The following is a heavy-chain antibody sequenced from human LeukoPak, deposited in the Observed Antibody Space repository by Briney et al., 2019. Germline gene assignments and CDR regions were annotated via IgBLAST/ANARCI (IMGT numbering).Heavy chain of an antibody. CDR3: AKAEGYDILTGLDY. J-gene: IGHJ4*02. CDR1: GFTFSSYA. D-gene: IGHD3-9*01. V-gene: IGHV3-23*01. CDR2: IGASGGST. Sequence: PGGSLRLSCATSGFTFSSYAMSWVRQAPGKGLEWVSGIGASGGSTYYADSVKGRFTISRDNSKNTLYLQMNSLRTEDTAVYYCAKAEGYDILTGLDYRGQGTLVTVSS.